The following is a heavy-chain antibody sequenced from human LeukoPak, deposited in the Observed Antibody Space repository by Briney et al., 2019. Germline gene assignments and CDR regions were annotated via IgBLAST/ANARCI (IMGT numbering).Heavy chain of an antibody. CDR3: AKSRRAVRYYYYYGMDV. Sequence: GGSLRLSCAASGFTFSSYAMSWVRQAPGKGLEWVSAISGSGGSTYYADSVKGRFTISRDNSKNTLYLQMNSLRAEDTAVYYGAKSRRAVRYYYYYGMDVWGQGTTVTVSS. D-gene: IGHD4-17*01. CDR1: GFTFSSYA. V-gene: IGHV3-23*01. J-gene: IGHJ6*02. CDR2: ISGSGGST.